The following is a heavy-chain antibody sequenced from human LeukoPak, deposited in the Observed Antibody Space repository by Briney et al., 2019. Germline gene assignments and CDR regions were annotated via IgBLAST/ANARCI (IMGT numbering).Heavy chain of an antibody. J-gene: IGHJ4*02. CDR2: ISSSGSTI. Sequence: GGSLRLSCAASGFTFSSYEMNWVRQAPGKGLEWVSYISSSGSTIYYADSVKGRFTISRDNAKNSLYLQMNSLRAEDTAVYYCARGNNYYGSADYWGQGTLATVSS. D-gene: IGHD3-10*01. CDR3: ARGNNYYGSADY. CDR1: GFTFSSYE. V-gene: IGHV3-48*03.